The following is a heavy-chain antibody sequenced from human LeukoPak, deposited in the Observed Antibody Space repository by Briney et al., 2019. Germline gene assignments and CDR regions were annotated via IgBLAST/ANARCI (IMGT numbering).Heavy chain of an antibody. CDR2: IIPILGIA. CDR1: GGTFSSYA. CDR3: ARGPYYDSSGYPY. J-gene: IGHJ4*02. Sequence: ASVKVSCKASGGTFSSYAISWVRQAPGQGLKWMGRIIPILGIANYAQKFQGRVTITADKSTSTAYMELSSLRSEDTAVYYCARGPYYDSSGYPYWGQGTLVTVSS. V-gene: IGHV1-69*04. D-gene: IGHD3-22*01.